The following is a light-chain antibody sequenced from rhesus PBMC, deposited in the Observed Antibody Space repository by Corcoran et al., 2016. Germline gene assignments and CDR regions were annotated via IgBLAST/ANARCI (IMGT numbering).Light chain of an antibody. J-gene: IGLJ1*01. V-gene: IGLV2-11*01. CDR2: MVD. CDR3: FSYEASDTYI. CDR1: ISDIGRYKY. Sequence: QAAPIQSPSVSGSLGQSVTISCTGTISDIGRYKYVSWYRHQPGTTPKLMIHMVDMRPSGVSDRFSGSKSGNTASLTISGLQAEDEADYYCFSYEASDTYIFGTGTRHTVL.